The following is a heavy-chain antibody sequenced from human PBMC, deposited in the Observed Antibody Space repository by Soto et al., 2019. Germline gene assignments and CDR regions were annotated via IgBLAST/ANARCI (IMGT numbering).Heavy chain of an antibody. J-gene: IGHJ6*03. V-gene: IGHV1-18*01. CDR2: ISAFNGNT. Sequence: QDQLVQSGAEVKKPGASVTVSCKASGYSFTNYGVTWVRQAPGQGLEWMGWISAFNGNTHYAQNLQGRVTMNTDTSTSTAYMELRSLRSDDTAVYCCARDRGVAPPVAGNTHYYYYMDVWGKGTTVTVSS. D-gene: IGHD6-19*01. CDR3: ARDRGVAPPVAGNTHYYYYMDV. CDR1: GYSFTNYG.